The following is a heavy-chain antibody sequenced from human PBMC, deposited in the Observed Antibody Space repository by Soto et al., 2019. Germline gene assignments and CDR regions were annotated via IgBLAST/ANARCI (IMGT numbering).Heavy chain of an antibody. V-gene: IGHV3-7*02. CDR2: IKEDGSTK. Sequence: EMQLVEPGGDLVQPGGSLRLSCAASGFTFSSYWMTWVRQAPGKGLEWVANIKEDGSTKHYVDSVKGRFTISRDNAKNLLYLQMNSLRVEDTAVYYCAKHGAYCFDFWGQGTLVTISS. D-gene: IGHD4-17*01. CDR1: GFTFSSYW. CDR3: AKHGAYCFDF. J-gene: IGHJ4*02.